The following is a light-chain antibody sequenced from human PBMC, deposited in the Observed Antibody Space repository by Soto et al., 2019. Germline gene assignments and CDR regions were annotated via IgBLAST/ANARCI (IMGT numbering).Light chain of an antibody. CDR1: QSVVTY. Sequence: EIVLTQSPATLSLSAVERATLSCRASQSVVTYLAWYQHKPGQAPRLLIYDASNRATGIPARFSGSGSGTDFTLSISSLEPEDFAVYYCQQRSTWPLTFGGGTKVDIK. CDR2: DAS. CDR3: QQRSTWPLT. J-gene: IGKJ4*01. V-gene: IGKV3-11*01.